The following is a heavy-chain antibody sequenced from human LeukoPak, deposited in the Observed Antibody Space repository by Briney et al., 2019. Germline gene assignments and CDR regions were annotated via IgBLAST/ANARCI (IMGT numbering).Heavy chain of an antibody. Sequence: SETLSLTCTLSGGSITSGRYYWTWIRQHPQRGLEWIGYVSYSGSTNYNSSLKSRLTISADTSKNQFYLRLTSVTAADTAVYYCARNRGWYATDVWGQGAAVTVSS. CDR3: ARNRGWYATDV. J-gene: IGHJ6*02. CDR2: VSYSGST. V-gene: IGHV4-31*03. D-gene: IGHD6-19*01. CDR1: GGSITSGRYY.